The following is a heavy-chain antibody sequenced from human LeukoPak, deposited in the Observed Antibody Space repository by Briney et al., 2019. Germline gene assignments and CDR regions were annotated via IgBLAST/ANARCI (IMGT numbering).Heavy chain of an antibody. CDR2: INPNSGGT. CDR3: ARETIRITMGRGPYNY. J-gene: IGHJ4*02. Sequence: ASVSVSCAASGYTFTGYYMSWVRQAPGHGLEWMGWINPNSGGTNYAETVQGRVTITRDTSMSTAYMQLSRLRSDDTAVYYCARETIRITMGRGPYNYWGQGTLVTVS. D-gene: IGHD3-10*01. CDR1: GYTFTGYY. V-gene: IGHV1-2*02.